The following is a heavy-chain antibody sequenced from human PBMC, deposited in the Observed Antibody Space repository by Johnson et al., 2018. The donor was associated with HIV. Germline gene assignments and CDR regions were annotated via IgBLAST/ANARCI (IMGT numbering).Heavy chain of an antibody. V-gene: IGHV3-23*04. D-gene: IGHD3-22*01. Sequence: VQLVESGGDLVQPGGSLRLSCAASGFTFSSYWMHWVRQAPGKGLEWVSSISGSGGNTFYADSVRGRFTISRDNSQNTLYLQMKTLRAEDTAVYYCAKASHYDSSGNPSDAFDIWGQGTMVTVSS. CDR3: AKASHYDSSGNPSDAFDI. CDR2: ISGSGGNT. J-gene: IGHJ3*02. CDR1: GFTFSSYW.